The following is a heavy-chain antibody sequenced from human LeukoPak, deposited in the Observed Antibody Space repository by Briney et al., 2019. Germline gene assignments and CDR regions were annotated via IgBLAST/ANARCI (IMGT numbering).Heavy chain of an antibody. D-gene: IGHD6-25*01. CDR3: ARQLPTAAADTRGYFDY. Sequence: SETLSLTCTVSGGSISTISSSTYYWGWIRKAPEKGLEWIGSLFYGENSHYNPSLKSRATLSVDTSNNQFSLKLTSVTAADAAVYFCARQLPTAAADTRGYFDYWGQGTVVTVSS. V-gene: IGHV4-39*01. CDR1: GGSISTISSSTYY. CDR2: LFYGENS. J-gene: IGHJ4*02.